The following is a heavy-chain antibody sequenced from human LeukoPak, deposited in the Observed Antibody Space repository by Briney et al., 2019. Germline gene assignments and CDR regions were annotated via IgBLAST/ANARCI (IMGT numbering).Heavy chain of an antibody. CDR3: AREMATEMKNFDY. Sequence: ASVKVSCKASGYTFTNYYIHWVRQTPGQGLERGGMINPSGGSTHHTQKFQGRVTITRDTSTSTVYMELSSLSSEDTAVYYCAREMATEMKNFDYWGQGTLVTVSS. D-gene: IGHD5-24*01. CDR2: INPSGGST. V-gene: IGHV1-46*01. CDR1: GYTFTNYY. J-gene: IGHJ4*02.